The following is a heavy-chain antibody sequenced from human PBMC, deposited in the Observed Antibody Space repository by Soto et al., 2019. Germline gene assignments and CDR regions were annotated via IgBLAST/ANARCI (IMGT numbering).Heavy chain of an antibody. D-gene: IGHD2-2*01. CDR1: GYSFTSYW. Sequence: GESLKISCKGSGYSFTSYWISWVRQMPGKGLEWMGRIDPSDSYTNYSPSFQGHVTISADKYISTAYLQWSSLKASDTAMYYCARGVGYCSSTSCEPLDYWGQGTLVTVSS. CDR3: ARGVGYCSSTSCEPLDY. CDR2: IDPSDSYT. J-gene: IGHJ4*02. V-gene: IGHV5-10-1*01.